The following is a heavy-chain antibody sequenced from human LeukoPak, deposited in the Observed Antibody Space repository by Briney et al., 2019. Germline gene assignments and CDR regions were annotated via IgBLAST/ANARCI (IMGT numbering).Heavy chain of an antibody. D-gene: IGHD5-18*01. J-gene: IGHJ4*02. V-gene: IGHV3-74*01. Sequence: GGSLRLSCVASGFTFDTYWMHWVRQAPGKGLVWVSRIHRDGNNINYADFVQGRFTVSRDNARNSLYLQMNSLRPEDTAMYYCAREGYNYGLSYSYHFDYWGQGVLVTVSA. CDR2: IHRDGNNI. CDR1: GFTFDTYW. CDR3: AREGYNYGLSYSYHFDY.